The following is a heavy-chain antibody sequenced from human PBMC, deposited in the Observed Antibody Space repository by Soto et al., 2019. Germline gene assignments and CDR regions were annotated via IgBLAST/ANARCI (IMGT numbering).Heavy chain of an antibody. CDR3: ASGGYSSSWSYYYYYGMDV. J-gene: IGHJ6*02. V-gene: IGHV1-69*13. D-gene: IGHD6-13*01. Sequence: SVKVSCKASGGTFSSYAISWVRQAPGQGLEWMGGIIPIFGTANYAQKFQGRVTITADESTSTAYMELSSLRSEDTAVYYCASGGYSSSWSYYYYYGMDVWGQGTTVTVSS. CDR1: GGTFSSYA. CDR2: IIPIFGTA.